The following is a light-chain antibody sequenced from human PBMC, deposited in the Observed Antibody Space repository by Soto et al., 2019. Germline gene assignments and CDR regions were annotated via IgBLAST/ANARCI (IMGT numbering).Light chain of an antibody. V-gene: IGKV3-20*01. CDR2: AAS. CDR3: QQYGRT. J-gene: IGKJ5*01. Sequence: EVVLTQSPGTLSLSPGERATLSCRASQSISTNYLAWYQQKPGQPPKLLIYAASSRLTGIPDRFSGSGSGTDFTLTISRLEPEDFALYYCQQYGRTFGQGTRLDIK. CDR1: QSISTNY.